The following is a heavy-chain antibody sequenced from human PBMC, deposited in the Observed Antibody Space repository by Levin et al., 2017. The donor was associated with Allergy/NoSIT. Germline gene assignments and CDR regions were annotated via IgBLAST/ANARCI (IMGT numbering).Heavy chain of an antibody. J-gene: IGHJ4*02. CDR1: GFTFSSYA. V-gene: IGHV3-23*01. CDR2: ISGSGGST. CDR3: AKPSSAVAKAVWGAYFDY. D-gene: IGHD6-19*01. Sequence: PGGSLRLSCAASGFTFSSYAMSWVRQAPGKGLEWVSAISGSGGSTYYADSVKGRFTISRDNSKNTLYLQMNSLRAEDTAVYYCAKPSSAVAKAVWGAYFDYWGQGTLVTVSS.